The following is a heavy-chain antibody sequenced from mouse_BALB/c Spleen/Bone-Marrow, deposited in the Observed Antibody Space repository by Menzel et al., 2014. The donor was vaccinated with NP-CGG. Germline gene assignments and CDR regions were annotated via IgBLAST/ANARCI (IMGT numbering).Heavy chain of an antibody. CDR3: TKGGYGNYVGYGMDY. V-gene: IGHV1S33*01. J-gene: IGHJ4*01. CDR1: GYTFXSYD. D-gene: IGHD2-1*01. CDR2: IYPGDGST. Sequence: LVESGPELVKPGALVKISCKASGYTFXSYDINWVKQRPGQGLEWIGWIYPGDGSTKYNENFKGKATLTADKSSSTTYMQLSSLTSENSAVYSGTKGGYGNYVGYGMDYWGQGTPVTVSS.